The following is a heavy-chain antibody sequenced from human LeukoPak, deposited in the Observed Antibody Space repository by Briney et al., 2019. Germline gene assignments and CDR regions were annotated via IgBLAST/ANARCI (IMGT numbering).Heavy chain of an antibody. D-gene: IGHD6-19*01. V-gene: IGHV3-30*03. CDR1: GFTFSSYG. CDR2: ISYDGRNK. J-gene: IGHJ4*02. CDR3: AAPGGGGWYGCPFYF. Sequence: GRSLRLSCAASGFTFSSYGMHWVRQAPGKGLEWVAVISYDGRNKDYADSVKGRFTISRDNSKNTLYLEMNSLRAEDTAVYYCAAPGGGGWYGCPFYFCGQGALVTVSS.